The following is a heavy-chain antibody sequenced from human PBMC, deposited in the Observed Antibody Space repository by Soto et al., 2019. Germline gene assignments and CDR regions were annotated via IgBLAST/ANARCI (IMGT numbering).Heavy chain of an antibody. CDR2: VYDTAST. CDR3: ARSVAVPGAHIDY. D-gene: IGHD6-19*01. J-gene: IGHJ4*02. V-gene: IGHV4-59*01. Sequence: QVQLQESGPGLVKPSETLSLTCSVSGGSISGSYWSWVRQSPVEGLEWLGYVYDTASTNYIPSRRSRVSISVDTSKNEFSLRLSSVTAADPAVYFCARSVAVPGAHIDYWGQGTQVTVSS. CDR1: GGSISGSY.